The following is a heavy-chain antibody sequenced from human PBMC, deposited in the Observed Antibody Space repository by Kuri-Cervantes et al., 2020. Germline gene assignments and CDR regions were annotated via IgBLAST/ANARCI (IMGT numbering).Heavy chain of an antibody. Sequence: GESLKISCAASGFTFSSYGMHWVRQAPGKGLEWVAVISYDGSNKYYADSVKGRFTISRDNSKNTLYLQMNSLRAEDTAVYYCARDGRYFDWLYYFDYWGQGTLVTVSS. CDR1: GFTFSSYG. D-gene: IGHD3-9*01. V-gene: IGHV3-30*03. J-gene: IGHJ4*02. CDR2: ISYDGSNK. CDR3: ARDGRYFDWLYYFDY.